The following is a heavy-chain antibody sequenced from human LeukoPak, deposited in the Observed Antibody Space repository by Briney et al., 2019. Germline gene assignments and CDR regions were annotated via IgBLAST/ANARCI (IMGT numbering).Heavy chain of an antibody. CDR2: IKEDGSEK. D-gene: IGHD1-26*01. J-gene: IGHJ4*02. CDR1: GFTFSSYW. V-gene: IGHV3-7*01. CDR3: ARGLPAVGAAHYFDY. Sequence: GGSLRLSCAASGFTFSSYWITWVRQAPGKGLEWVANIKEDGSEKYYVDSVKGRFTISRDNAKNTLYLQMNSLRAEDTAVYYCARGLPAVGAAHYFDYWGQGTLVTVSS.